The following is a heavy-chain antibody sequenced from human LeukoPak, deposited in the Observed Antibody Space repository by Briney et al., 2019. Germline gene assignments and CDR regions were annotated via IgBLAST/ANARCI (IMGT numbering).Heavy chain of an antibody. V-gene: IGHV1-46*01. CDR1: GYTFTSYY. CDR2: INPSGGST. J-gene: IGHJ6*03. D-gene: IGHD3-16*01. CDR3: AVGGSNYYYYYYMDV. Sequence: ASVKVSCKASGYTFTSYYMHWVRQAPGQGREWMGIINPSGGSTSYAQKFQGRVTMTRDTSTSTVYMELSSLRSEDTAVYYCAVGGSNYYYYYYMDVWGKGTTVTVSS.